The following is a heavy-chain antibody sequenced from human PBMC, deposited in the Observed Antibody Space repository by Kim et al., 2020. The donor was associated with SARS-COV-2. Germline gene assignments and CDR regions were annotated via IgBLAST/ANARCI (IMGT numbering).Heavy chain of an antibody. CDR1: GFTFSSYA. CDR2: ISYDGSNK. CDR3: ARSVDIVATWADY. J-gene: IGHJ4*02. D-gene: IGHD5-12*01. V-gene: IGHV3-30*04. Sequence: GGSLRLSCAASGFTFSSYAMHWVRQAPGKGLEWVAVISYDGSNKYYADSVKGRFTISRDNSKNTLYLQMNSLRAEDTAVYYCARSVDIVATWADYWGQGT.